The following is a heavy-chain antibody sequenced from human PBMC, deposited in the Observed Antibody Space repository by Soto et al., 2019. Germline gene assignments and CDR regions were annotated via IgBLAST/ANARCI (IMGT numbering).Heavy chain of an antibody. Sequence: SETLSLTCTVSGGSINSYWWSWIREPAGKGLEWIGRVYSSGTTYYNPSLNSRATMSVETSKNQFSLKLSSVTAADTAVYYCARDIASYAYGEGYWGQGIQVTVSS. CDR3: ARDIASYAYGEGY. CDR2: VYSSGTT. D-gene: IGHD2-21*01. J-gene: IGHJ4*02. V-gene: IGHV4-4*07. CDR1: GGSINSYW.